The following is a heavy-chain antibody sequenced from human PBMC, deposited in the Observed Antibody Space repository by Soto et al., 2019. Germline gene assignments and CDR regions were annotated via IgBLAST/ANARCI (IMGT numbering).Heavy chain of an antibody. V-gene: IGHV1-69*13. Sequence: ASVKVSCKASGGSFSSYAISWVRQAPGQGLEWMGGIIPIFGTANYAQKFQGRVTITADESTSTAYMELSSLRSEDTAVYYCAILTYYEFWSGYYRGLDYWGQGTLVTVPS. CDR2: IIPIFGTA. CDR3: AILTYYEFWSGYYRGLDY. J-gene: IGHJ4*02. D-gene: IGHD3-3*01. CDR1: GGSFSSYA.